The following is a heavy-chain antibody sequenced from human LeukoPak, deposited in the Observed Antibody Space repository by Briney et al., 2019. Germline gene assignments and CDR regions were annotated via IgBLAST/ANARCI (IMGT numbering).Heavy chain of an antibody. CDR2: VTSRRGT. CDR1: GFTFSSYW. J-gene: IGHJ4*01. V-gene: IGHV3-23*01. CDR3: ATTRPYGTTWAGAFED. D-gene: IGHD6-19*01. Sequence: PGGSLRLSCEASGFTFSSYWMSWVRQAPGKRLEWVSTVTSRRGTHYTDSVQGRFITSRDNSENTFVLEMNSLRAEDTAVYYCATTRPYGTTWAGAFEDWGQGTPVTVSS.